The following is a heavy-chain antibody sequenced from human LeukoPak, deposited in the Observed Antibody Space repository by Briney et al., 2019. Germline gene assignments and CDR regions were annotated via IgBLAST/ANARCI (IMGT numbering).Heavy chain of an antibody. Sequence: SETLSLTCTVSGGSIGSYYWSWIRQPPGKGLEWIGYIYYSGSTNYNPSLKSRVTISVDTSKNQFSLKLSSVTAADTAVYYCARALRITMVRGVEHFDYWGQGTLVTVSS. CDR2: IYYSGST. D-gene: IGHD3-10*01. CDR1: GGSIGSYY. V-gene: IGHV4-59*08. CDR3: ARALRITMVRGVEHFDY. J-gene: IGHJ4*02.